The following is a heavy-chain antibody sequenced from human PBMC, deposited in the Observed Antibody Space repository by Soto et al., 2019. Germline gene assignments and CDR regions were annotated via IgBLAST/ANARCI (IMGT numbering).Heavy chain of an antibody. J-gene: IGHJ5*02. CDR1: GXSLFGDY. V-gene: IGHV4-4*07. CDR2: INSDGNT. CDR3: ARARRLENWFDP. Sequence: LSLTCTVSGXSLFGDYCTWIRQPAGGGLEWIGRINSDGNTNYSPSLKSRVTMSVDPSRKHFSLNLTSVTAADTASYFCARARRLENWFDPWGPGIQVTVSS. D-gene: IGHD5-12*01.